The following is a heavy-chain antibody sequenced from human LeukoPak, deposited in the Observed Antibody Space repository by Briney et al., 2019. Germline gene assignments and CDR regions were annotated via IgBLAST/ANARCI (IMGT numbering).Heavy chain of an antibody. V-gene: IGHV3-30*18. CDR2: ISYDGSNK. Sequence: PGRSLRLSCAASGFTSSSYGMHWVRQAPGKGLEWVAVISYDGSNKYYADSVKGRFTISRDNSKNTLYLQMNSLRAEDTAVYYCAKHRGYSYGSLGMDVWGQGTTVTVSS. D-gene: IGHD5-18*01. CDR3: AKHRGYSYGSLGMDV. CDR1: GFTSSSYG. J-gene: IGHJ6*02.